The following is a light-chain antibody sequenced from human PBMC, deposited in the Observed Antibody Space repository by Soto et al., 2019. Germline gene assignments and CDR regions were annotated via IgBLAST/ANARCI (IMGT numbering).Light chain of an antibody. V-gene: IGLV2-23*01. CDR2: EGS. CDR3: SSYAESSTLV. CDR1: SSDVGSYNL. Sequence: QSALTQPASVSGSPGQSITISCTGTSSDVGSYNLVSWYQQHAGKAPKLIIYEGSKRPSGVSDRFSASKSGSSASLTISGLQAEDDADYYCSSYAESSTLVFGAGTKLTVL. J-gene: IGLJ2*01.